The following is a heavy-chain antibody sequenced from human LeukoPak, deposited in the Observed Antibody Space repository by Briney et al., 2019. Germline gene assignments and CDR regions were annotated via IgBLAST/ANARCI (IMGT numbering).Heavy chain of an antibody. CDR2: ISYDGSNK. CDR1: GFTFSSYG. J-gene: IGHJ4*02. V-gene: IGHV3-30*03. Sequence: GGSLRLSCAASGFTFSSYGMHWVRQAPGKGLEWVAVISYDGSNKYYADSVKGRFTISRDNSKNTLYLQMNSLRAEDTAVYYCAREEKEPYYDYVWGSSHHFDYWGQGTLVTVSS. CDR3: AREEKEPYYDYVWGSSHHFDY. D-gene: IGHD3-16*01.